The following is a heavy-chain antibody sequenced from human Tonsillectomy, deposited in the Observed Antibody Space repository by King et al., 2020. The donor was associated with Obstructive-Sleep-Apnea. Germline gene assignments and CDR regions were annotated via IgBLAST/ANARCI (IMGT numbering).Heavy chain of an antibody. V-gene: IGHV3-74*01. J-gene: IGHJ4*02. D-gene: IGHD3-9*01. Sequence: VQLVESGGGLVQPGGSLRLSCAASGFTFSTYWMHWVRQVPGKGLVWVSRINSDGSSTNYADSVKGRFTISRDNAKNTLYLQMSSLRAEDTAVYYCASGVRYLDWPGAYFDYWGQGTLVTASS. CDR3: ASGVRYLDWPGAYFDY. CDR2: INSDGSST. CDR1: GFTFSTYW.